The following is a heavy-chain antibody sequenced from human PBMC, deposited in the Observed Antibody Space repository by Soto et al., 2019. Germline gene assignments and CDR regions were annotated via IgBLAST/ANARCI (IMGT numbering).Heavy chain of an antibody. J-gene: IGHJ6*02. V-gene: IGHV1-69*12. Sequence: QVQLVQSGAEVKKPGSSVKVSCKASGGTFSNYAFSWVRQAPGQGLEWLGGIMPIFGRADYAQKFRGRVTITADXSXXXAXXELSSLRSEDTAVYYCATWLKEAGIGGNYYHGMDVWGQGTTVTVSS. CDR3: ATWLKEAGIGGNYYHGMDV. CDR1: GGTFSNYA. D-gene: IGHD6-19*01. CDR2: IMPIFGRA.